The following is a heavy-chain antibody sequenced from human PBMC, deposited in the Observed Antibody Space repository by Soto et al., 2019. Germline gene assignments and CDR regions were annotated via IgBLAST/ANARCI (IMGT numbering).Heavy chain of an antibody. V-gene: IGHV3-30-3*01. Sequence: GGSLRLSCAASGFTFSSYAMHWVRQAPGKGLEWVAVISYDGSNKYYADSVKGRFTISRDNSKNTLYLQMNSLRAEDTAVYYCARDYYDSSGSFDYWGQGTLVTVSS. CDR1: GFTFSSYA. J-gene: IGHJ4*02. CDR3: ARDYYDSSGSFDY. CDR2: ISYDGSNK. D-gene: IGHD3-22*01.